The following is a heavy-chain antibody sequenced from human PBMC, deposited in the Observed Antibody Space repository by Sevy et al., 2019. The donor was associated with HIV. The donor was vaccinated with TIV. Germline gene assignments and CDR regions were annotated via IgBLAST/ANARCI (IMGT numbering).Heavy chain of an antibody. V-gene: IGHV6-1*01. CDR1: GDSVSSNRAA. Sequence: QTLSLTCVISGDSVSSNRAAWNWIRQSPSRGLEWLGRTYYRSKWYTDYAVSVKSRITINPDTSKNQVSLQLNSVTPEDTAVYYCTRGAHSLDYWGQGTLVTVSS. J-gene: IGHJ4*02. CDR2: TYYRSKWYT. CDR3: TRGAHSLDY. D-gene: IGHD2-15*01.